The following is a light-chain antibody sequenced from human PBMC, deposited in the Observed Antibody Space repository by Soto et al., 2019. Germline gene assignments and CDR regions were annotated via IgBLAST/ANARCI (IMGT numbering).Light chain of an antibody. Sequence: DIQITQSPSTLSASVGDRVTITCRARQSISSWLAWYQQKPGKAPKLLIYDASRWESGVPARFTGSGSGPELSLAIGSLQADDFSTCNGQQYNSYSWTFGQGTKVEIK. CDR1: QSISSW. V-gene: IGKV1-5*01. J-gene: IGKJ1*01. CDR2: DAS. CDR3: QQYNSYSWT.